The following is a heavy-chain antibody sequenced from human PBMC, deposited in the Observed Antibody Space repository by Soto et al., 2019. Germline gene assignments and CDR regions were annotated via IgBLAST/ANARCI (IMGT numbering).Heavy chain of an antibody. D-gene: IGHD2-2*01. CDR2: IWYDGSNK. J-gene: IGHJ3*02. CDR1: GFTFSSYG. CDR3: ARGPDIVVVPANNAFDI. V-gene: IGHV3-33*01. Sequence: QVQLVESGGGVVQPGRSLRLSCAASGFTFSSYGMHWVRQAPGKGLEWVAVIWYDGSNKYYADSVKGRFTISRDNSKNPLYRQMNSLRAEDTAVYYCARGPDIVVVPANNAFDIWGQGTMVTVSS.